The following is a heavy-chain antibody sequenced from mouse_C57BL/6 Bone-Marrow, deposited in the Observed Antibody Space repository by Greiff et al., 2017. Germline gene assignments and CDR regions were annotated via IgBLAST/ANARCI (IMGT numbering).Heavy chain of an antibody. CDR2: IYPGSGNT. J-gene: IGHJ1*03. CDR3: ARRTTVVGRYFEV. CDR1: GYTFTDYY. Sequence: VQLQQSGAELVRPGASVKLSCKASGYTFTDYYINWVKQRPGQGLEWIARIYPGSGNTYYNEKFKGKATLTAEKSSSTAYMQLSSLTSEDSAVYFCARRTTVVGRYFEVWGTGTTVTVSS. D-gene: IGHD1-1*01. V-gene: IGHV1-76*01.